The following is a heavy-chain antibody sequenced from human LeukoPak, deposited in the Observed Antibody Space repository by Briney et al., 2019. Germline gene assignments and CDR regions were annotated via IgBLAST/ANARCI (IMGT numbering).Heavy chain of an antibody. V-gene: IGHV3-23*01. J-gene: IGHJ4*02. CDR2: ISGGGGST. CDR1: GFTFITYA. Sequence: PGGALRRSSAASGFTFITYAMTWVRQAPGEGLEWVSTISGGGGSTYYADCVKGRFTISRDNSKNTLYLQMNSLRAEDTAVYYCAKSKYYFDYWGQGALVTVSS. CDR3: AKSKYYFDY.